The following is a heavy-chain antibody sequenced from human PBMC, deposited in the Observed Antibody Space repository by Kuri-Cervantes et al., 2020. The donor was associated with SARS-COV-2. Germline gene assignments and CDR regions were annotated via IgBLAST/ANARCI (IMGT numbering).Heavy chain of an antibody. D-gene: IGHD2-2*01. CDR3: ARGGPAAMRAYFDY. CDR1: GGSFSGYY. V-gene: IGHV4-34*01. CDR2: INHSGST. Sequence: SETLSLTCAVYGGSFSGYYWSWIRQPPGKGLEWIGEINHSGSTNYNPSVKSRVTMSVETSKNQFSLKLSSVTAADTAVYYCARGGPAAMRAYFDYWGQGTLVTVSS. J-gene: IGHJ4*02.